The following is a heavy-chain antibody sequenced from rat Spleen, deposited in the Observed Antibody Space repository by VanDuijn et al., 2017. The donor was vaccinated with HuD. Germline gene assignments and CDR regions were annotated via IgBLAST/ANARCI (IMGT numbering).Heavy chain of an antibody. J-gene: IGHJ3*01. CDR3: TRGSLGSGRLNWFVY. CDR1: GFTFSDYA. D-gene: IGHD4-6*01. Sequence: EVQLVESGGGLVQPGRSLKLSCAASGFTFSDYAVAWVRQAPKKGLEWVATIIYDGSSTYYRDSVKGRFTISRDNAKSTLYLQMDSLRSEDTATYYCTRGSLGSGRLNWFVYWGQGTLVTVSS. V-gene: IGHV5-17*01. CDR2: IIYDGSST.